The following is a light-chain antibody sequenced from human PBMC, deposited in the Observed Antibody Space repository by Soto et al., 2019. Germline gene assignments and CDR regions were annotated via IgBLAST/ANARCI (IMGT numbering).Light chain of an antibody. CDR2: DDT. CDR1: NIGSKS. V-gene: IGLV3-21*02. J-gene: IGLJ3*02. Sequence: SYDLTQPPSVSVAPGQTARITCVGNNIGSKSVHWYQQKPGQAPVVVVYDDTDRPSGIPERFSGSNSGNTATLTISGVEVGDEADYYCQVWDISSDHGVFGGGTKVTVL. CDR3: QVWDISSDHGV.